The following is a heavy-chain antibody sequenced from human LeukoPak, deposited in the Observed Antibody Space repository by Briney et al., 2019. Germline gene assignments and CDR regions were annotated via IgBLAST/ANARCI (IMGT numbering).Heavy chain of an antibody. D-gene: IGHD5-18*01. CDR3: ARVLQLLTYGIYYYYGMDV. Sequence: GRSLRLSCAASGFTFSSYGMHWVRQAPGKGLEWVAVIWYDGSNKYYADSVKGRFTISRDNSKNTLYLQMNSLRAEDTAVYYCARVLQLLTYGIYYYYGMDVWGQGTTVTVPS. J-gene: IGHJ6*02. CDR2: IWYDGSNK. CDR1: GFTFSSYG. V-gene: IGHV3-33*08.